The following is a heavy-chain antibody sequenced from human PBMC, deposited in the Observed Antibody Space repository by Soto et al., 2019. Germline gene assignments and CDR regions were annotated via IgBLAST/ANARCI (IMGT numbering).Heavy chain of an antibody. J-gene: IGHJ4*02. CDR2: ISAYNGNT. Sequence: ASVKVSFKASGYTFTSYGISWVRQAPGQGLEGMGWISAYNGNTNYAQKLQGRVTMTTDTSTSTAYMELRSRRSDDTAVYYCARVYCISTSCYAGAHYFDYWGQGTLVTLSS. CDR1: GYTFTSYG. CDR3: ARVYCISTSCYAGAHYFDY. V-gene: IGHV1-18*01. D-gene: IGHD2-2*01.